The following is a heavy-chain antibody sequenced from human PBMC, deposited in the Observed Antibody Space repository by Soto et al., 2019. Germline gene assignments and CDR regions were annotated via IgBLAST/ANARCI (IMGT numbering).Heavy chain of an antibody. J-gene: IGHJ4*02. Sequence: SVKVSCKASGYTFTAYSMHWVRQAPGQGLEWVGWFNPNSGDTIYAQKFQGRVTLTRDTSIGTAYMELYSLTSDDTAVYYCAREASAVIPLDYCGQGTLVTASS. CDR1: GYTFTAYS. CDR2: FNPNSGDT. CDR3: AREASAVIPLDY. D-gene: IGHD6-19*01. V-gene: IGHV1-2*02.